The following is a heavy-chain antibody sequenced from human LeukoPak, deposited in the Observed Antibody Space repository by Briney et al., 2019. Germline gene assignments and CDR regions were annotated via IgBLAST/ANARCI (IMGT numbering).Heavy chain of an antibody. Sequence: SETLSLTCTVSGGSINSYYWSWIRQPAGKGLEWIGRIYTSGSTNYNPSLKSRVTMSVDTSKNQFSLRLSSVTAADTAVYYCAGGSFGGVTKDYYYMDVWGKGTTVTISS. J-gene: IGHJ6*03. CDR1: GGSINSYY. V-gene: IGHV4-4*07. CDR3: AGGSFGGVTKDYYYMDV. D-gene: IGHD3-16*01. CDR2: IYTSGST.